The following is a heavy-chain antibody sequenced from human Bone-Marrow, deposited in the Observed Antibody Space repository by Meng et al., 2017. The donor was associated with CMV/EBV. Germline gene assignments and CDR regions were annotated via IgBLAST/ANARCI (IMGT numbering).Heavy chain of an antibody. V-gene: IGHV3-7*01. D-gene: IGHD3-10*01. CDR1: GFTFSNYW. CDR3: ARARVRGLKYDYYGMDV. J-gene: IGHJ6*02. CDR2: IKTDGSEK. Sequence: GESLKISCAASGFTFSNYWMSWVRQAPGRGLEWLANIKTDGSEKYSVASVRGRFTISRDNAKNSLSLQMTSLRVDDTAVYFCARARVRGLKYDYYGMDVWGQGTTVTVSS.